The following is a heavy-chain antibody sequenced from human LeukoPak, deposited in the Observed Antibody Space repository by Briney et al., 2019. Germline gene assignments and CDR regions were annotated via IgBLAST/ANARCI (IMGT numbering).Heavy chain of an antibody. CDR3: ARGRYGGYFDY. J-gene: IGHJ4*02. V-gene: IGHV3-74*01. Sequence: GGSLRLSCAASGFTFSSYGMHWVRQAPGKGLVWVSRINSDGSSTSYADSVKGRFTISRDNAKNTLYVQMNSLRAEDTAVYYCARGRYGGYFDYWGQGTLVTVSS. D-gene: IGHD4-23*01. CDR2: INSDGSST. CDR1: GFTFSSYG.